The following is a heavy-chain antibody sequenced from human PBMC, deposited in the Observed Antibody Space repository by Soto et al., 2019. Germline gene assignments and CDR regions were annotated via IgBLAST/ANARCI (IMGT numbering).Heavy chain of an antibody. J-gene: IGHJ5*01. CDR2: IYYSGST. Sequence: PSETRSLTCTVSGDSISGYYWSCIRQPPGKGLEWIGYIYYSGSTNYNPSLKSRVTISVDTSKIQFSLKLSSVTAADTAVYYCARGETRRDWFDSWGQGTLVTVSS. V-gene: IGHV4-59*01. D-gene: IGHD2-21*01. CDR3: ARGETRRDWFDS. CDR1: GDSISGYY.